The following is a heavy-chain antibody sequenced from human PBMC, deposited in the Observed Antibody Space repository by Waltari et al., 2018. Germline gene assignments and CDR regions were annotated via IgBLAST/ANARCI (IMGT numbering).Heavy chain of an antibody. Sequence: EVQLLESGGGLVQPGGSLRLSCAASGFTFSSYAMSWVRQAPGKGLGLVSASVGSVCGTYDAGSVNGRFTNSRDKSKNTLYLQMNSLRAEDTAVYYCAKDRGSSPWGQGTLVTVSS. CDR1: GFTFSSYA. CDR2: SVGSVCGT. D-gene: IGHD6-6*01. J-gene: IGHJ5*02. CDR3: AKDRGSSP. V-gene: IGHV3-23*01.